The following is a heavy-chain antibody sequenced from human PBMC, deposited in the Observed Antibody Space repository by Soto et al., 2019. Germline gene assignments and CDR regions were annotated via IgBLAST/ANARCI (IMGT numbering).Heavy chain of an antibody. D-gene: IGHD3-16*01. Sequence: WGALLVSCAWSVFTFRSYVINWVRLAPGKGLDLLPLISCTGDRAFYGDAMRGRVTISRDKSQNTLHLLMINLRVEDTAIYYCAKDHGGFVGELGDERRNARIRGRLNNGLDVWGPGTTVTVSS. CDR1: VFTFRSYV. V-gene: IGHV3-23*01. CDR3: AKDHGGFVGELGDERRNARIRGRLNNGLDV. J-gene: IGHJ6*01. CDR2: ISCTGDRA.